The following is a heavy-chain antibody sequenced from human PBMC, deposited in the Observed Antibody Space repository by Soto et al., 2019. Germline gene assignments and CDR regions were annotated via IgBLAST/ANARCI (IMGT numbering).Heavy chain of an antibody. Sequence: GGSLRLSCAASGFTFDDYAMNWVRQAPGKGLEWVSGISWNSGIIGYADSVKGRFTISRDNAKNSLYLQMNSLRAEDTALYYCAKVSFVRDDYGDYGYFDYWGQGTLVTVSS. D-gene: IGHD4-17*01. J-gene: IGHJ4*02. CDR1: GFTFDDYA. CDR3: AKVSFVRDDYGDYGYFDY. CDR2: ISWNSGII. V-gene: IGHV3-9*01.